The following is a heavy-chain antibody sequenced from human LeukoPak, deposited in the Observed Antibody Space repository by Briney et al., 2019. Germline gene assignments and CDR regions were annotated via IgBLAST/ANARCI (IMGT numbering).Heavy chain of an antibody. Sequence: SETLSLTCTVSGYSISSGYYWGWIRQPPGKGLEWIGSIYHSGSTYYNPSLKSRVTISIDTSKNQFSLELRSVTAADTAVYYCARGKSRGSHIDYWGQGTLVTVSS. CDR1: GYSISSGYY. D-gene: IGHD1-26*01. CDR3: ARGKSRGSHIDY. V-gene: IGHV4-38-2*02. CDR2: IYHSGST. J-gene: IGHJ4*02.